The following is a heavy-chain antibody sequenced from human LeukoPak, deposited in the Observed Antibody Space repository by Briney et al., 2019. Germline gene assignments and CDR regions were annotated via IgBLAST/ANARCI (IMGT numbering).Heavy chain of an antibody. CDR3: ARDWSVGERVFDY. Sequence: SVKVSCKASGYTFTSYYMHWVRQAPGQGLEWMGGIIPIFGTANYAQKFQGRVTITADESTGTAYMELSSLRSEDTAVYYCARDWSVGERVFDYWGQGTLVTVSS. CDR1: GYTFTSYY. CDR2: IIPIFGTA. D-gene: IGHD3-3*01. V-gene: IGHV1-69*13. J-gene: IGHJ4*02.